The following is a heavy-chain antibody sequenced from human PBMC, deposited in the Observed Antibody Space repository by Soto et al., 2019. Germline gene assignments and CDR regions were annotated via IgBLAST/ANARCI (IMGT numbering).Heavy chain of an antibody. CDR1: GYTFSAYY. D-gene: IGHD3-10*01. Sequence: QVQLVQSGAEVKEPGDSVRVSCEASGYTFSAYYIHWVRQAPGQGLEWMGWINPKFGDTTYAQDFQRRVTMTRDMSISTVYMELSRLTSDDTAIYYCARNMDYYYGPGSGNGHGVWGQGTTVTVFS. CDR2: INPKFGDT. CDR3: ARNMDYYYGPGSGNGHGV. V-gene: IGHV1-2*02. J-gene: IGHJ6*02.